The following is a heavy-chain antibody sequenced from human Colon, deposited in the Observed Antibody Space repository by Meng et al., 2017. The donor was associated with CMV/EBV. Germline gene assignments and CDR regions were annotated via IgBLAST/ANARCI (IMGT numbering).Heavy chain of an antibody. D-gene: IGHD3-3*01. CDR3: ARSGSGRYYYDYTMDV. CDR2: ISDTGFIL. Sequence: GGSLRLSCAASGFPFSDSYMSWIRQSPGKGPEWVSSISDTGFILAYGDSVRGRATISRDNAQKSMYLKIDSLRPDDTAIYYCARSGSGRYYYDYTMDVWGQGTTVTVSS. J-gene: IGHJ6*02. V-gene: IGHV3-11*04. CDR1: GFPFSDSY.